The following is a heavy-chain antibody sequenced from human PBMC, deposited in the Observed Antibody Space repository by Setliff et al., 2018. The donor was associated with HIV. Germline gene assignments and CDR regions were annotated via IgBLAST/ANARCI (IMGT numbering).Heavy chain of an antibody. D-gene: IGHD3-10*01. V-gene: IGHV1-8*02. J-gene: IGHJ6*03. Sequence: GASVKVSCKTSGGFLSNNGIAWVRQAPGQGLEWMGGVTPALYLTTHAEKFQGRVTMTRNTSISTAYMELISLRSEDTAVYYCARGRGYYYYYMDVWGKGTTVTVSS. CDR2: VTPALYLT. CDR3: ARGRGYYYYYMDV. CDR1: GGFLSNNG.